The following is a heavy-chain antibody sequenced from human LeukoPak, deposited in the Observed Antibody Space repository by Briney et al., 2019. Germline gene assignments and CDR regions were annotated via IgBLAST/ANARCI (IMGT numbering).Heavy chain of an antibody. CDR2: INPNSGGT. J-gene: IGHJ5*02. Sequence: ASVKVSCKASGYTFTGYYMHWVRQAPGQGLEWMGWINPNSGGTNYAQKFQGRVTVTADESTNTAYMEVSSLRSEDTAVYYCARDWGLGPSSSWAWGQGTLVTVSS. CDR3: ARDWGLGPSSSWA. V-gene: IGHV1-2*02. CDR1: GYTFTGYY. D-gene: IGHD6-13*01.